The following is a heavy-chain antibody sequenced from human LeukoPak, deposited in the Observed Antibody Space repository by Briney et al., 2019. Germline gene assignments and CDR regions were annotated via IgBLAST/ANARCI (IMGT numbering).Heavy chain of an antibody. J-gene: IGHJ4*02. CDR3: ARDTSGTDGNDY. D-gene: IGHD6-13*01. V-gene: IGHV3-23*01. CDR1: GFTFSTYA. CDR2: IVVSGGGI. Sequence: PGGSLRLSCAASGFTFSTYAMNWVRQAPGKGLEWVSVIVVSGGGIHYADSVKGRFTISRDNSKNTLYLQMNSLRAEDTAVYYCARDTSGTDGNDYWGQGTLVTVSS.